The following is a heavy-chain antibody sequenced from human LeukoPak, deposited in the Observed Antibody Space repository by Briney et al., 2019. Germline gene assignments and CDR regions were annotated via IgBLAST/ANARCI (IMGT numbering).Heavy chain of an antibody. CDR1: GYTFTNYY. D-gene: IGHD1-26*01. CDR2: INPINVIT. CDR3: ARGRRWELLPIDY. V-gene: IGHV1-46*01. J-gene: IGHJ4*02. Sequence: GASVKVSCKASGYTFTNYYMHWVRQAPGQGLEWMGIINPINVITRYAQKFQGRVTMTTDTSTSTAYMELRSLRSDDTAVYYCARGRRWELLPIDYWGQGTLVTVSS.